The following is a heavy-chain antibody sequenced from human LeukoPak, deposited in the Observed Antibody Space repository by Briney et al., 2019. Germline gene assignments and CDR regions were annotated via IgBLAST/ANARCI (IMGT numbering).Heavy chain of an antibody. Sequence: KPSETLSLTCAVYGGSFSGYYWSWIRQPPGKGLEWIGEINHSGSTNYNPSLKSRVTISVDTSKNQFSLKLSSVTAADTAVYYCARDLGELFRWFDPWGQGTLVTVSS. CDR2: INHSGST. V-gene: IGHV4-34*01. CDR3: ARDLGELFRWFDP. D-gene: IGHD3-16*01. J-gene: IGHJ5*02. CDR1: GGSFSGYY.